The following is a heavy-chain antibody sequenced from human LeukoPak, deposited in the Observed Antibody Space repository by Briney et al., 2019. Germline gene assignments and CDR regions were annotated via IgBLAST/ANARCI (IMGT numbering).Heavy chain of an antibody. CDR1: GGTFSSYA. CDR2: IIPIFGTA. J-gene: IGHJ4*02. V-gene: IGHV1-69*13. CDR3: ARGYDSWSGLSPRYYFDY. Sequence: SVKVSCKASGGTFSSYAISWVRQAPGQGLEWMGGIIPIFGTANYAQKFQGRVTITADESTSTAYMELSSLRSEDTAVYYCARGYDSWSGLSPRYYFDYWGQGTLVTVSS. D-gene: IGHD3-3*01.